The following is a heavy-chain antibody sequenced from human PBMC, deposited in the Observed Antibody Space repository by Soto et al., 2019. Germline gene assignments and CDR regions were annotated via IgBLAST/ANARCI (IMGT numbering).Heavy chain of an antibody. CDR1: GGSISPYY. CDR2: IYYSGST. Sequence: SETLSLTCTVSGGSISPYYWSWIRQHPGKGLEWIGYIYYSGSTYYNPSLKSRVTISVDTSKNQFSLKLSSVTAADTAVYYCARTPGYWGQGTLVTVSS. V-gene: IGHV4-59*06. CDR3: ARTPGY. J-gene: IGHJ4*02.